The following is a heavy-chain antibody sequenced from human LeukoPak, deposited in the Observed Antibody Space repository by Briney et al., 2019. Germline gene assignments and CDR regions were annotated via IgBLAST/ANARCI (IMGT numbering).Heavy chain of an antibody. Sequence: SETLSLTCTVSGGSISSYYWSWLRQPAGKGLEWIGRIYTSGSTNYNPSLKSRVTMSVDTSKNQFSLKLSSVTAADTAVYYCARRVSGGYGSSFYFDYWGQGTLVTVSS. CDR2: IYTSGST. CDR1: GGSISSYY. V-gene: IGHV4-4*07. CDR3: ARRVSGGYGSSFYFDY. J-gene: IGHJ4*02. D-gene: IGHD5-12*01.